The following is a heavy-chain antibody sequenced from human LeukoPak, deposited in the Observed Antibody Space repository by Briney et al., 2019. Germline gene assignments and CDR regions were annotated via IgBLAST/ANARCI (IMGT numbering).Heavy chain of an antibody. D-gene: IGHD5-18*01. CDR2: ISYDGSNK. CDR3: ARGLSYSYGFADY. CDR1: GFTFSSYA. Sequence: PGRSLRLSCAASGFTFSSYAMHWVRQAPGKGLEWVAVISYDGSNKYYADSVKGRFTISRDNSKNTLYLQMNSLRAEDTAVYYCARGLSYSYGFADYWGQGTLVTVSS. J-gene: IGHJ4*02. V-gene: IGHV3-30*04.